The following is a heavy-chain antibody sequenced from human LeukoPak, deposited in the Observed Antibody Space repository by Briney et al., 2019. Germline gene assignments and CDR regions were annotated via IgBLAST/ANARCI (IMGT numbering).Heavy chain of an antibody. CDR1: GFTFNNYW. J-gene: IGHJ4*02. D-gene: IGHD5-24*01. CDR3: AKKKGGYNPFDY. CDR2: IKEYGSEK. Sequence: GGSLRLSCAASGFTFNNYWMNWVRQAPGKGLEWVANIKEYGSEKYYVDSVKGRFTISRDNAKNSLYLQMDSLRAEDTAVYYCAKKKGGYNPFDYWGQGTLVTVSS. V-gene: IGHV3-7*01.